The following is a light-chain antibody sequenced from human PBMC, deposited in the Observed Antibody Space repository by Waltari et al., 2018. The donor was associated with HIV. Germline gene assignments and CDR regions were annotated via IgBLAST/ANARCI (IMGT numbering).Light chain of an antibody. CDR2: GAS. Sequence: EIVLTQSPATLSLSPAERATLSCRASQSVSSYLAWYQQKPGQAPKPLIYGASNRATGIPARFSGSGSGTDFTLTISSLEPEDFAVYYCQQRRNWPPGATFGGGTKVEIK. V-gene: IGKV3-11*01. CDR1: QSVSSY. CDR3: QQRRNWPPGAT. J-gene: IGKJ4*01.